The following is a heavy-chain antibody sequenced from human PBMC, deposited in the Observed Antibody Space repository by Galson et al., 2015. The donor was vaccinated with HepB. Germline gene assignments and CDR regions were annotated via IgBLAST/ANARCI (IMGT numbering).Heavy chain of an antibody. CDR2: IIPIFGTA. CDR3: ARGIRFLEWLLEG. J-gene: IGHJ4*02. D-gene: IGHD3-3*01. Sequence: SVKVSCKASGGTFSSYAISWVRQAPGQGLEWMGGIIPIFGTANYAQKFQGRVTITADKSTSTAYMELSSLRSEDTAVYYCARGIRFLEWLLEGWGQGTLVTVSS. V-gene: IGHV1-69*06. CDR1: GGTFSSYA.